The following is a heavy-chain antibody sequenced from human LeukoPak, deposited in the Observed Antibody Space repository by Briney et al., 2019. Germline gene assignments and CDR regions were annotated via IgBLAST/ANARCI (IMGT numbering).Heavy chain of an antibody. D-gene: IGHD3-22*01. CDR1: GFTFDDYD. J-gene: IGHJ4*02. CDR3: AKVDPYFYDTSGDFSPDF. Sequence: PGGSLRLSCAASGFTFDDYDMSWVRQVPGKGLEWVSAINWNGASTGYADSVKGRFTISRDNAKNSLYLQMHSLIPEDTAFYYCAKVDPYFYDTSGDFSPDFWGQGTPVTVSS. V-gene: IGHV3-20*04. CDR2: INWNGAST.